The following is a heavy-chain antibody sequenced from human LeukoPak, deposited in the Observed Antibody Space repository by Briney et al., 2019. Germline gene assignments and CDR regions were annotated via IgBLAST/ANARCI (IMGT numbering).Heavy chain of an antibody. D-gene: IGHD3-16*02. CDR1: GGSTNSYW. J-gene: IGHJ4*02. Sequence: SETLSLTCSVSGGSTNSYWWSWIRQPAGKGLEFIGRIYTTGMTNYNPSLKSRVSMSVDTSKNQFSLELRSVTAADTAVYFCARAGYTISSYRFDYWGQGALVTVSS. CDR2: IYTTGMT. CDR3: ARAGYTISSYRFDY. V-gene: IGHV4-4*07.